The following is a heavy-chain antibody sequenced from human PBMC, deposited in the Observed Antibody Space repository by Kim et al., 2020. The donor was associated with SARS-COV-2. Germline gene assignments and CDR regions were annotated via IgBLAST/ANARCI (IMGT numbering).Heavy chain of an antibody. D-gene: IGHD3-10*01. CDR3: AKRTMVQGVTRFDP. CDR1: GFTFSSYG. CDR2: ISYDGSNE. Sequence: GGSLRLSCAASGFTFSSYGMHWVRQAPGKGLEWVAVISYDGSNEYYADSGKGRFTISRDNSKNTLYLQMNSLRAEDKAEYYWAKRTMVQGVTRFDP. V-gene: IGHV3-30*18. J-gene: IGHJ5*02.